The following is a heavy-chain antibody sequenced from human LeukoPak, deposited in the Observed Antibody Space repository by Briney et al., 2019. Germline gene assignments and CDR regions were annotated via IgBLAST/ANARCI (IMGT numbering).Heavy chain of an antibody. CDR2: IKQDGSEK. D-gene: IGHD5-18*01. J-gene: IGHJ6*02. CDR3: ARENHLPLWIQLHYYGMDV. V-gene: IGHV3-7*01. CDR1: GFTFSSYW. Sequence: GGSLRLSCAASGFTFSSYWMSWVRQAPGKGLEWVANIKQDGSEKYYVDSVKGRFTIPRDNAKNSLYLQMNSLRAEDTAVYYCARENHLPLWIQLHYYGMDVWGQGTTVTVSS.